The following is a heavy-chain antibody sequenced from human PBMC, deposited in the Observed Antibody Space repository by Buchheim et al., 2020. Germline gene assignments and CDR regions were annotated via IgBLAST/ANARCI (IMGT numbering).Heavy chain of an antibody. J-gene: IGHJ6*02. CDR1: GGSISSGGYS. Sequence: QVQLQESGPGLVKPSQTLSLTCAVSGGSISSGGYSWSWIRQPPGKGLEWIGYIYYSGSTYYIPSLNSRVTISVDTSKNQFSLKLSSVTAADTAVYYCAGHYYDSSGYYGYYYYGMDVWGQGTT. CDR2: IYYSGST. V-gene: IGHV4-30-4*07. D-gene: IGHD3-22*01. CDR3: AGHYYDSSGYYGYYYYGMDV.